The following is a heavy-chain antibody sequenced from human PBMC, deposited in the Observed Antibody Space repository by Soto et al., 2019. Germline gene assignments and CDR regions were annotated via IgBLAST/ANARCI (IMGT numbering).Heavy chain of an antibody. CDR3: ARGVVVTGNFGS. J-gene: IGHJ4*01. CDR1: DGSFNTSGFF. V-gene: IGHV4-31*03. CDR2: IYNTGSA. Sequence: QVQLEESGPGLVKPSQTLSLTCSVSDGSFNTSGFFWNWIRQHPGKGLEWIGYIYNTGSAFYNPSLKSRVDLSVDTSNNHFSLRLHSLSGGDTAVYFFARGVVVTGNFGSWGHGTLVTVSS. D-gene: IGHD3-10*01.